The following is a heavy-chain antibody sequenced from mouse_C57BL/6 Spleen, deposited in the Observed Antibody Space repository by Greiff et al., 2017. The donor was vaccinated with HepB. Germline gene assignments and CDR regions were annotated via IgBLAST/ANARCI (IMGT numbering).Heavy chain of an antibody. Sequence: QVQLQQSGAELVKPGASVKISCKASGYSFSSYWMNWVKQRPGKGLEWIGQIYPGDGDTNYNGKFKGKATLTADKSSSTAYMQLSSLTSEDSAVCFCARSELPQDFDVWGTGTTVTVSS. D-gene: IGHD2-12*01. CDR2: IYPGDGDT. V-gene: IGHV1-80*01. J-gene: IGHJ1*03. CDR3: ARSELPQDFDV. CDR1: GYSFSSYW.